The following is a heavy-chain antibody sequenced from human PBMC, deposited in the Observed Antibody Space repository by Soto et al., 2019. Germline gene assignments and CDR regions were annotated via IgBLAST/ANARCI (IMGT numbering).Heavy chain of an antibody. J-gene: IGHJ6*02. V-gene: IGHV1-18*01. CDR3: ARVAITLFRGLKVVFYSMDS. CDR2: ISVYNGNK. D-gene: IGHD3-10*01. CDR1: GYTFNNYG. Sequence: QLVQSGGEVKEPGASVQVSCKASGYTFNNYGITWVRQAPGQGLEWLGWISVYNGNKNYAKKVYVRVSMTADTSTSTAHMDLRSLQSDDTAVYLCARVAITLFRGLKVVFYSMDSWGQGTTVTVSS.